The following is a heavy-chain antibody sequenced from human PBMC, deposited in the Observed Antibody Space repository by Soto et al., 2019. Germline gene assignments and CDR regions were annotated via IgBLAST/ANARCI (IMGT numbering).Heavy chain of an antibody. CDR1: GYTFTNYY. CDR3: ARLPAEGVIAGGAMDV. CDR2: INPSGGST. J-gene: IGHJ6*02. Sequence: GASVKVSCKASGYTFTNYYMHWVRQAPGQGLEWMAIINPSGGSTRYAQKFQGRVTMARDTSTTTFYMELSSLRSEDTAVYYCARLPAEGVIAGGAMDVWGQGTTVTVSS. V-gene: IGHV1-46*01. D-gene: IGHD2-8*01.